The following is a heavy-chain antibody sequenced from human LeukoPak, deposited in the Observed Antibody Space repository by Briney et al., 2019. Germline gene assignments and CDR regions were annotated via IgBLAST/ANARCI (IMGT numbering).Heavy chain of an antibody. Sequence: SETLSLTCGVSGGSITSTNWWSWVRPPPGQGLEWIGEISLTGRTNYNPSLIGRVIMSLDESRNQLSLTLTSVTAADPAMHYCTRESGPYCPFGYWGQGTLVVVPS. CDR3: TRESGPYCPFGY. D-gene: IGHD1-26*01. CDR1: GGSITSTNW. J-gene: IGHJ4*02. CDR2: ISLTGRT. V-gene: IGHV4-4*02.